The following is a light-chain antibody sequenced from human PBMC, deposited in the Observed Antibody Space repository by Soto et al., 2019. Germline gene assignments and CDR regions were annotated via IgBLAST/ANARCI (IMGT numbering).Light chain of an antibody. CDR3: QQYYNRPFP. V-gene: IGKV1-33*01. J-gene: IGKJ3*01. Sequence: IQMTQSPSSLSASVGDRVSFTCQASQDISKFLNWYQHKPGQAPSLLIYDASKSQFGVPSRFSGSGSGTDFTFTISSLQPEDNATYYCQQYYNRPFPFGPGTKVDVK. CDR2: DAS. CDR1: QDISKF.